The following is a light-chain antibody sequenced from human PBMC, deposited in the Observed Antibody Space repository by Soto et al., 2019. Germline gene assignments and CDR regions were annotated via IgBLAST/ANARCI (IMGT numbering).Light chain of an antibody. Sequence: QSVLTQPASVSGSPGQSITISCTGSSSDVGGYDYVSWYQQHPGKAPKLMIYEVSNRPSGVSNRFSGSKSGNTASLTISGRQAEDEADYYCCSYTGSLTLLFGGGTKVTVL. J-gene: IGLJ2*01. CDR2: EVS. CDR3: CSYTGSLTLL. V-gene: IGLV2-14*01. CDR1: SSDVGGYDY.